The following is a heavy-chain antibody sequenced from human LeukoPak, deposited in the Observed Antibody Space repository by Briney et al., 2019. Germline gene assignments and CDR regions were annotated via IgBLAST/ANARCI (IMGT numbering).Heavy chain of an antibody. Sequence: ASVKVSCKASGYTFTSYAISWVRPAPGQGLEWMGWIGAYSGNTNYAQKFQGRVTMTTDTSTTTVYIELRSLRSDDTAVYYCARHGLDSSGWYQGYYYGMDVWGQGTTVTVSS. CDR1: GYTFTSYA. D-gene: IGHD6-19*01. CDR3: ARHGLDSSGWYQGYYYGMDV. CDR2: IGAYSGNT. J-gene: IGHJ6*02. V-gene: IGHV1-18*01.